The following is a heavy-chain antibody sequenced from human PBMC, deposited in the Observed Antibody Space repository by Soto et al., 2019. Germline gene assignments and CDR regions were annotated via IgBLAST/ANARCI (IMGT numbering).Heavy chain of an antibody. D-gene: IGHD5-12*01. CDR1: GFTFSSYS. J-gene: IGHJ3*02. Sequence: GGSVRLSCAASGFTFSSYSMNWVRQAPGKGLEWVSSISSSSSYIYYADSVKGRFTISRDNAKNSLYLQMNSLRAEDTAVYYCASPWLLDAFDIWGQGTMVTVSS. V-gene: IGHV3-21*01. CDR2: ISSSSSYI. CDR3: ASPWLLDAFDI.